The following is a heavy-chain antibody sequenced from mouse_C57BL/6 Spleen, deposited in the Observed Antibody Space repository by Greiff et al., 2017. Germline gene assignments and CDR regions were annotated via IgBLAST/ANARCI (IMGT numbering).Heavy chain of an antibody. D-gene: IGHD1-1*01. Sequence: EVKLVESGGGLVQPKGSLKLSCAASGFSFNTYAMNWVRQAPGKGLEWVARIRSKSNNYVTYYADSVKDRFTISRDDSESMLYLQMNNLKTEDTAMYYCVSFTTGSYAMDYWGQGTSVTVSS. CDR1: GFSFNTYA. J-gene: IGHJ4*01. V-gene: IGHV10-1*01. CDR2: IRSKSNNYVT. CDR3: VSFTTGSYAMDY.